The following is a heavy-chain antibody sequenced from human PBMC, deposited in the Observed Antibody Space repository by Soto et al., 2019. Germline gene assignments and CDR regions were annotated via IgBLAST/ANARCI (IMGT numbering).Heavy chain of an antibody. CDR3: ARDWRTGAFDI. CDR1: GFTFSSYG. Sequence: GSLRLSCAASGFTFSSYGMHWVRQAPGKGLEWVAVIWYDGSNKYYADSVKGRFTISRDNSKNTLYLQMNSLRAEDTAVYYCARDWRTGAFDIWGQGTMVTVSS. CDR2: IWYDGSNK. J-gene: IGHJ3*02. V-gene: IGHV3-33*01.